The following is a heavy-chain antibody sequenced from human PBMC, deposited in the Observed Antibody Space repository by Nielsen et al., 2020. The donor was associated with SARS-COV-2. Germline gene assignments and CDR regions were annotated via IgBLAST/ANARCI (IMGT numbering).Heavy chain of an antibody. CDR3: ARGANHSDY. CDR2: ISRSSGDT. J-gene: IGHJ4*02. Sequence: RQAPGKGLEWLSFISRSSGDTKYADSVEDRFIISRDNAENSLSLQMNSLRAEDTAVYYCARGANHSDYWGQGTLVTVSS. V-gene: IGHV3-11*05.